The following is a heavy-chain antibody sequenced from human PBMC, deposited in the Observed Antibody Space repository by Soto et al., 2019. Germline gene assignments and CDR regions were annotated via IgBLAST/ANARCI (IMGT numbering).Heavy chain of an antibody. J-gene: IGHJ4*02. CDR1: GDSISSGGYS. CDR2: IYHTGST. V-gene: IGHV4-30-2*01. Sequence: QVQLQESGSGLVKPSQTLSLTCTVSGDSISSGGYSWSWIRQPPRQGLEWIGYIYHTGSTSYSPSLKSRVTMSVDKSKNQFSLSLNSVTAADTAIYYCARAHYGPSGYYFESWGQGALFTVSS. D-gene: IGHD3-22*01. CDR3: ARAHYGPSGYYFES.